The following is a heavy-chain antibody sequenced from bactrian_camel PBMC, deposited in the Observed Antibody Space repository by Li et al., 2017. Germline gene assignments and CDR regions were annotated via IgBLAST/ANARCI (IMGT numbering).Heavy chain of an antibody. CDR2: VSSVGVP. Sequence: HVQLVESGGGSVEAGGSLKLSCEVSQPTYSNYCMGWLRQAPGKEREAVAIVSSVGVPAYAESVKGRFTISKDDAENTLYLQMNSLKPEDTAMYYCVAGDRYGLAQVDFGYWGQGTQVTVS. V-gene: IGHV3S55*01. CDR1: QPTYSNYC. J-gene: IGHJ6*01. D-gene: IGHD3*01. CDR3: VAGDRYGLAQVDFGY.